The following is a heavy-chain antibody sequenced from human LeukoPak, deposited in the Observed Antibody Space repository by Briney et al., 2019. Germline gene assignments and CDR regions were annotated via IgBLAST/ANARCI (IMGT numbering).Heavy chain of an antibody. V-gene: IGHV3-7*01. J-gene: IGHJ4*02. CDR3: ARDVDYANPRHDY. CDR1: GFTFFNYW. CDR2: INLKGSQK. D-gene: IGHD4/OR15-4a*01. Sequence: PGGSLRLSCAASGFTFFNYWMSWVRQAPGKGLEWVANINLKGSQKYYVDSLKGRFTISRDNANNLLYLQMNSLRAEDTAVYYCARDVDYANPRHDYWGQGTLVTVSS.